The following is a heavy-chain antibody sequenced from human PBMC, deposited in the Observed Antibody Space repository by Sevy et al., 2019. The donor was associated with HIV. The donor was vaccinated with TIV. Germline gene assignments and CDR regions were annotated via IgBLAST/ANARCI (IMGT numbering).Heavy chain of an antibody. CDR2: FSFGCGKI. J-gene: IGHJ4*02. CDR3: AREGFSKPHDY. D-gene: IGHD2-2*01. V-gene: IGHV3-23*01. CDR1: GFTFSNYA. Sequence: GGSLRLSCAASGFTFSNYAMSWVRQAPGKGLEWVSTFSFGCGKINYADSVKGRFTISRDNTKNTLHLQMNSLRAEDTALYYCAREGFSKPHDYWGQGTLVTVSS.